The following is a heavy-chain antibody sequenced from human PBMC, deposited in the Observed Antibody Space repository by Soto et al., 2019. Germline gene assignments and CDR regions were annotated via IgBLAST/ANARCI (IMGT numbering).Heavy chain of an antibody. CDR2: IYYSGST. CDR3: ARYYYDSSGYYIHFDY. Sequence: SETLSLTCTVSGGSISSGDYYWSWIRQPPGKGLEWIGYIYYSGSTYYNPSLKSRVTISVDTSKNQFSLKLSSVTAADTAVYYCARYYYDSSGYYIHFDYWGQGTLVTVSS. V-gene: IGHV4-30-4*01. D-gene: IGHD3-22*01. J-gene: IGHJ4*02. CDR1: GGSISSGDYY.